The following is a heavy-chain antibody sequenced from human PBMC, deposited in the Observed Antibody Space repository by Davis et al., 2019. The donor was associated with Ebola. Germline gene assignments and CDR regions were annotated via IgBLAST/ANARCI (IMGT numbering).Heavy chain of an antibody. D-gene: IGHD3-22*01. V-gene: IGHV6-1*01. J-gene: IGHJ4*02. Sequence: QTPSLTCAISGDSVSSNTAAWNWIRQSPSRGLEWLGRTYYRSKWFVDYAVSVKSRMTTNSDTSKNQFSLQLSSVTPEDTAVYYCARDPPYDQGYDYWGQGILVTVSS. CDR3: ARDPPYDQGYDY. CDR1: GDSVSSNTAA. CDR2: TYYRSKWFV.